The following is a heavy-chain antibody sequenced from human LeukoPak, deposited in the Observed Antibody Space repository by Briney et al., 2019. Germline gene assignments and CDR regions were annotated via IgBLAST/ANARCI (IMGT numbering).Heavy chain of an antibody. V-gene: IGHV4-34*01. CDR2: IYHSGST. D-gene: IGHD3-10*01. CDR3: ARNYFGSGTYPFDY. Sequence: LRLSCAASGFTFSDYYMSWIRQAPGKGLEWIGEIYHSGSTNYNPSLKSRVTISVDKSKNQFSLKLSSVTAADTAVYYCARNYFGSGTYPFDYWGQGTLVTVSS. CDR1: GFTFSDYY. J-gene: IGHJ4*02.